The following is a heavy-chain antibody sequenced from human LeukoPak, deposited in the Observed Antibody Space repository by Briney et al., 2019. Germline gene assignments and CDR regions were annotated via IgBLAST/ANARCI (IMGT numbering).Heavy chain of an antibody. CDR2: KDYSGST. CDR1: GGSISRYY. V-gene: IGHV4-59*01. J-gene: IGHJ5*02. Sequence: PSEILSLTCTVSGGSISRYYWSWIRQPPGKGLEWIGYKDYSGSTNYNRSLKSRVTISVDTSKNQFSLKLSSVTAADTAVYYCASTMVRGVISSHNWFDPWGQGTLVTVSS. CDR3: ASTMVRGVISSHNWFDP. D-gene: IGHD3-10*01.